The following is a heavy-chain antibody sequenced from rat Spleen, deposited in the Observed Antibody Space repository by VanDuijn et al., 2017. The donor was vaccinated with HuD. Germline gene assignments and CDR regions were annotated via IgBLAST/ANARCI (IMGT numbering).Heavy chain of an antibody. V-gene: IGHV5S13*01. CDR1: GFTFSNYD. CDR3: ARQAYSSYYVMDA. Sequence: EVQLVESGGGLVQPGRSLKLSCAASGFTFSNYDMAWVRQAPTKGLEWIASISTGGGNTYYRDSVKGRFTVSRDNAKNTQYLQMDSLRSEDTATYYCARQAYSSYYVMDAWGQGASVTVSS. CDR2: ISTGGGNT. J-gene: IGHJ4*01. D-gene: IGHD1-2*01.